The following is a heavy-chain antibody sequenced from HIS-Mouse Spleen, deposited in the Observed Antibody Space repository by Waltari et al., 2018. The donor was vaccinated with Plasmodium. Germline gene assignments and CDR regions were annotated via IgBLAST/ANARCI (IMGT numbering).Heavy chain of an antibody. CDR2: INHSGST. V-gene: IGHV4-34*01. Sequence: QVQLQQWGAGLLKPSETLSLTCAVYGGSFSGYYWSWIRQPPGKGLEWIGEINHSGSTNYNPSLKSRVTISVDTSKNQFSLKLSSVTAADTAVYYCARAPIRDASDIWGQGTMVTVSS. CDR3: ARAPIRDASDI. CDR1: GGSFSGYY. D-gene: IGHD3-9*01. J-gene: IGHJ3*02.